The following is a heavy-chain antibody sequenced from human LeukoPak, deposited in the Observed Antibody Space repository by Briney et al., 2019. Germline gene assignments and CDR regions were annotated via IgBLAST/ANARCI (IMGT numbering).Heavy chain of an antibody. CDR3: ARGQAASGRLFDY. CDR2: TYYRSKWYN. Sequence: SQTLSLTCAISGDSVSSDSDTWNWIRQSPSRGLEWLGRTYYRSKWYNDYAASVKSRITINPDTSKNQFSLQLNSVTPEDTAVYYCARGQAASGRLFDYSGQGTLVTVSS. CDR1: GDSVSSDSDT. V-gene: IGHV6-1*01. D-gene: IGHD6-13*01. J-gene: IGHJ4*02.